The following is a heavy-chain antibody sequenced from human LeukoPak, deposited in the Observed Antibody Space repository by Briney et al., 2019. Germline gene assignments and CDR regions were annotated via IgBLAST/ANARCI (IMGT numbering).Heavy chain of an antibody. J-gene: IGHJ4*02. CDR2: ISAYNGNT. V-gene: IGHV1-18*01. CDR1: GYTFTSYG. D-gene: IGHD5-18*01. Sequence: GASVTVSFKASGYTFTSYGISWVRQAPGQGLEWMGWISAYNGNTNYAQKLQGRVTMTTDTSTSTAYMELRSLRSDDTAVYYCAREQGYSYGGIFDYWGQGTLVTVSS. CDR3: AREQGYSYGGIFDY.